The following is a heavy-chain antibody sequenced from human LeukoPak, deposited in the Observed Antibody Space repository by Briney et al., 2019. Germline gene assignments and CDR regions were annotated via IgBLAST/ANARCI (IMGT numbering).Heavy chain of an antibody. J-gene: IGHJ3*02. D-gene: IGHD1-14*01. V-gene: IGHV3-21*01. CDR2: ISSSSSYI. CDR3: AKNHGPGEGAFDI. CDR1: GFTFSSYS. Sequence: PGGSLRLSCAASGFTFSSYSMNWVRQAPGKGLEWVSSISSSSSYIYYADSVKGRFTISRDNSKNTLYLQMNSLRAEDTAVYYCAKNHGPGEGAFDIWGQGTMVTVSS.